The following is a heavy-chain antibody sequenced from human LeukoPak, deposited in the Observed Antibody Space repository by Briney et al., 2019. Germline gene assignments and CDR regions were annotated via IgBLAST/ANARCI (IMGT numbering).Heavy chain of an antibody. Sequence: SVKVSCKASGGTFSSYAISWVRQAPGQGLEWMGGIIPIFGTANYAQKFQGRVTITTDESTSTAYMELSSLRSEDTAVYYCARKKVALDYGDYPPHYYYYYMDVWGKGTTVTVSS. CDR3: ARKKVALDYGDYPPHYYYYYMDV. J-gene: IGHJ6*03. CDR1: GGTFSSYA. V-gene: IGHV1-69*05. D-gene: IGHD4-17*01. CDR2: IIPIFGTA.